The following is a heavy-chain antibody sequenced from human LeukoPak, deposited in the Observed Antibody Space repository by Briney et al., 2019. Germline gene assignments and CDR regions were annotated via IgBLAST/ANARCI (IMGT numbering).Heavy chain of an antibody. CDR1: GGSISSSSDY. J-gene: IGHJ5*02. CDR3: ARLLHYDSSVADP. V-gene: IGHV4-39*01. D-gene: IGHD3-22*01. Sequence: PSETLSLTCTVSGGSISSSSDYWGWIHQAPGKGLEWIGSIYYHENTYYNSSLKSRVTISVDTSKNQFSLKLDSVTAADTAVYYCARLLHYDSSVADPWGQGTLVTVSS. CDR2: IYYHENT.